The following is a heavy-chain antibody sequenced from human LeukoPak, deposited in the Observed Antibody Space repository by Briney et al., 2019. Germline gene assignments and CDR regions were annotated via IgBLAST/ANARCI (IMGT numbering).Heavy chain of an antibody. CDR3: ARDTDSSGWSFDAFDI. CDR1: GFTFSSYW. Sequence: GGSLRLSCAASGFTFSSYWMSWVRQAPGKGLEWVANIKQDGSEKYYVDSVKGRFTISRDNAKNSLYLQMNSLRAEDTAVYYCARDTDSSGWSFDAFDIWGQGTMVTVSS. D-gene: IGHD6-19*01. J-gene: IGHJ3*02. CDR2: IKQDGSEK. V-gene: IGHV3-7*01.